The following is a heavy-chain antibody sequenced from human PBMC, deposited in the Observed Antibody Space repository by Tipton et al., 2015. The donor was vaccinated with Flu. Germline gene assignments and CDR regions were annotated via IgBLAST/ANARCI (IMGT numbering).Heavy chain of an antibody. CDR1: GGSISSGGYY. J-gene: IGHJ4*02. V-gene: IGHV4-31*03. D-gene: IGHD3-22*01. CDR3: ARGPYYDSSGGHDY. CDR2: IYYSGST. Sequence: TLSLTCTVSGGSISSGGYYWNWIRQHPGKGLEWIGYIYYSGSTYYNPSLKSRVTISVDTSKNQFSLKLSSVTAADTAVYYCARGPYYDSSGGHDYWGQGTLVTVSS.